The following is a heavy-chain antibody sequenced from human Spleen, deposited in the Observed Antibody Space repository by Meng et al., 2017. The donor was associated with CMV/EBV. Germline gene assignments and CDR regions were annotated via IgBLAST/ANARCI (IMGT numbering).Heavy chain of an antibody. Sequence: SVKVSCKASGGTLSSFAINWVRQAPGQGLEWMGGITPIEDKTNYAQKFEGRLTITADTSMMTAYMELRGLRPDDTAVYFCARDSVNSIVVVPAAIRIWFDPWGQGTLVTVSS. CDR3: ARDSVNSIVVVPAAIRIWFDP. V-gene: IGHV1-69*10. CDR1: GGTLSSFA. D-gene: IGHD2-2*02. J-gene: IGHJ5*02. CDR2: ITPIEDKT.